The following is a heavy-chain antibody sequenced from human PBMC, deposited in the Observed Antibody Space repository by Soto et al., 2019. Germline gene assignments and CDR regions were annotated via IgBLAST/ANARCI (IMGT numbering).Heavy chain of an antibody. CDR1: GFTFSSYA. CDR3: AKVWSNYYFDY. V-gene: IGHV3-23*01. Sequence: EVQLLESGGGLVQPGGSLRLSCAASGFTFSSYAMRWVRQAPGKGLEWVSTISGSGGSTYYPDSVKGRFTISRDNSKNTLYLQMNSLRAEDTAVYYCAKVWSNYYFDYWGQGILVTVSS. D-gene: IGHD3-10*01. J-gene: IGHJ4*02. CDR2: ISGSGGST.